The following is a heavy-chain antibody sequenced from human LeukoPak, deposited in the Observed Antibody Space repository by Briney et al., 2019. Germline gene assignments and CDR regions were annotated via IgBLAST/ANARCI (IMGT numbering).Heavy chain of an antibody. CDR2: ISGSRDIT. Sequence: EGSLRLSCAASGFTFADYAMSWVRQAPGKGLEWVSSISGSRDITFFADSVKGRFTISRDNSKNTLYMQMNSLRAEDTAVYYCARVSQFGRTGQAARPFDYWGQGTLVTVSS. D-gene: IGHD6-6*01. J-gene: IGHJ4*02. CDR3: ARVSQFGRTGQAARPFDY. CDR1: GFTFADYA. V-gene: IGHV3-23*01.